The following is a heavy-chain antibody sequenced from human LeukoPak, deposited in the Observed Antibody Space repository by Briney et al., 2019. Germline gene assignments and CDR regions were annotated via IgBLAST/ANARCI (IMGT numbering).Heavy chain of an antibody. J-gene: IGHJ4*02. D-gene: IGHD3-10*01. CDR1: GGSFSGYY. CDR3: ARHQREITMVRGVTPFDY. CDR2: INHSGST. V-gene: IGHV4-34*01. Sequence: SETLSLTCAVYGGSFSGYYWSWIRQPPGKGLEWIGEINHSGSTNYNPSLKSRVTISVDTSKNQFSLKLSSVTAADTAVYYCARHQREITMVRGVTPFDYWGQGTLVTVSS.